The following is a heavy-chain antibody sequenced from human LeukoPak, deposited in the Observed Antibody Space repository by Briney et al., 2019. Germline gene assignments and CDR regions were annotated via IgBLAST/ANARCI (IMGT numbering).Heavy chain of an antibody. CDR3: ARIYSSGWSFDY. D-gene: IGHD6-19*01. CDR1: GFTFSDYA. J-gene: IGHJ4*02. CDR2: ISTSSTTI. V-gene: IGHV3-48*04. Sequence: GSLRLSCAASGFTFSDYAMNWVRQAPGKGLEWVSYISTSSTTIYYADSVKGRFTISRDNAKNSLYLQMNSLRAEDTAVYYCARIYSSGWSFDYWGQGTLVTVSS.